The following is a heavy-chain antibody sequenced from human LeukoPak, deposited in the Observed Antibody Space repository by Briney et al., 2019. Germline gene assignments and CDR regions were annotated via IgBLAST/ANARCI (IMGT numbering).Heavy chain of an antibody. D-gene: IGHD2-21*02. J-gene: IGHJ4*02. CDR2: ISGSGGST. CDR3: AKPKSRAYCGGDCYPFDY. Sequence: GGSLRLSCAASGFTFSSYAMSWVRQAPGKGLEWVSAISGSGGSTYYADSVKGRFTISRDKSKNTLYLQMNSLRADDTAVYYCAKPKSRAYCGGDCYPFDYWGQGTLVTVSS. CDR1: GFTFSSYA. V-gene: IGHV3-23*01.